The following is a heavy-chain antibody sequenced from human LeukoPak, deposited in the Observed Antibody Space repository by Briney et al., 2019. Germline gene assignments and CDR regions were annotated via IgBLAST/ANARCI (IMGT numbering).Heavy chain of an antibody. V-gene: IGHV3-21*01. CDR2: ISSSSSYI. CDR3: ARILNSGYEEGLGYYGSSGFDY. CDR1: GFTFSSYS. J-gene: IGHJ4*02. D-gene: IGHD3-22*01. Sequence: GGSLRLSCAASGFTFSSYSMNWVRQAPGKGLEWVSSISSSSSYIYYADSVKGRFTISRDNAKNSLYLQMNSLRAEDTAVYYCARILNSGYEEGLGYYGSSGFDYWGQGTLVTVSS.